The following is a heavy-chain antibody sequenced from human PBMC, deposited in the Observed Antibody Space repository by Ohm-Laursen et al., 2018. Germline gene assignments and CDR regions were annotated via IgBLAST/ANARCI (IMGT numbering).Heavy chain of an antibody. CDR2: ITGSGDTL. Sequence: GSLRLSCTASGFTFSDYYMSWIRQAPGKGLEWISYITGSGDTLYYVDSVKGRFTISRDNAKNSLYLQMNSLRAEDTAMYYCARNLGYCSGGGCYYFDPWGQGTLVTVSS. CDR3: ARNLGYCSGGGCYYFDP. V-gene: IGHV3-11*01. J-gene: IGHJ5*02. D-gene: IGHD2-15*01. CDR1: GFTFSDYY.